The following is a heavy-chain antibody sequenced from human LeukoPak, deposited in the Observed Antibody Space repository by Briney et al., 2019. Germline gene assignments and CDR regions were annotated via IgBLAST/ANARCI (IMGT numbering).Heavy chain of an antibody. CDR3: AKYYSSPFFDY. Sequence: GGSLRLSCSASGFTFSAYAMHWVRQAPGKGLEYVSAISPNGGSTYYADSVKGRFTISRDTSKNTLYLQMNSLRAEDTALYYCAKYYSSPFFDYWGQGALVTVSS. V-gene: IGHV3-64*04. J-gene: IGHJ4*02. CDR2: ISPNGGST. D-gene: IGHD6-13*01. CDR1: GFTFSAYA.